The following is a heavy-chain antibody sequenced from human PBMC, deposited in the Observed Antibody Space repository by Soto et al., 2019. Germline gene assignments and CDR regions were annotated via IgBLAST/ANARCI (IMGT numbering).Heavy chain of an antibody. J-gene: IGHJ4*02. V-gene: IGHV1-18*01. CDR1: GYTFTKYG. CDR2: ISGSSGNA. Sequence: QVQLVQSGAEVKNPGASVKVSCKTSGYTFTKYGVGWVRQAPGQGLEWMGWISGSSGNANYAEKVQGRITLTTDTSTSTAYIELRSLRSDDTAVYYCAREMAGIRGEYDYWGQGTLVTVSS. CDR3: AREMAGIRGEYDY. D-gene: IGHD3-10*01.